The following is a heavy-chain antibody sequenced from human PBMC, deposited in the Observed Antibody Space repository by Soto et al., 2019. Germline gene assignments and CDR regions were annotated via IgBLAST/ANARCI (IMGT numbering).Heavy chain of an antibody. CDR3: ARHRHPRGTVGATSPLDP. D-gene: IGHD1-26*01. V-gene: IGHV3-53*01. Sequence: PGGSLRLSCAISGFSVSAHYLIWVRQAPGKGLEWVSVHYSGGSTYYADSVQGRFTTSRDKSNNTLYLQMRRVRAEDTAVYFCARHRHPRGTVGATSPLDPWGQGTQVTVSS. CDR1: GFSVSAHY. J-gene: IGHJ5*02. CDR2: HYSGGST.